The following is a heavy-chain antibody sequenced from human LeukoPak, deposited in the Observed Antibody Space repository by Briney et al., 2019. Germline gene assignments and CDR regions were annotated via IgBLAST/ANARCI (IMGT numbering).Heavy chain of an antibody. V-gene: IGHV3-23*01. CDR1: GFSFSSYA. CDR2: MSSSDDGR. Sequence: GGSLRLSCATSGFSFSSYAMSWVLQAPGKGLEWVSAMSSSDDGRYYAASVRGRFTISRDTSRSTLYLQMNSLRAGDAAVYYCAKAPVTSCRGAFCYPFDYWGQGTLVTVSS. CDR3: AKAPVTSCRGAFCYPFDY. J-gene: IGHJ4*02. D-gene: IGHD2-15*01.